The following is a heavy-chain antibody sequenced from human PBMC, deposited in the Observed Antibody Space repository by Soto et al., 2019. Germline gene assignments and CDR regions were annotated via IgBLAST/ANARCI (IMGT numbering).Heavy chain of an antibody. CDR3: AREVKYDYVWGSYRSHPFFDY. J-gene: IGHJ4*02. V-gene: IGHV4-34*01. Sequence: PSETLSLTCAAYGGSFSGYYWSWIRQPPGKGLEWIGEINHSGSTNYNPSLKSRVTISVDTSKNQFSLKLSSVTAADTAVYYCAREVKYDYVWGSYRSHPFFDYWGQGTLVTVSS. D-gene: IGHD3-16*02. CDR2: INHSGST. CDR1: GGSFSGYY.